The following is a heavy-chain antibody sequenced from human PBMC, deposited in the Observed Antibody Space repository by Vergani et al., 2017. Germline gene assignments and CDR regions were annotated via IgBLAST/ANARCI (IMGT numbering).Heavy chain of an antibody. CDR2: IKQDGSEK. J-gene: IGHJ3*02. CDR1: GFTFSSYW. V-gene: IGHV3-7*03. Sequence: EVQLVESGGGLVQPGGSLRLSCAASGFTFSSYWMSWVRQAPGKGLEWVANIKQDGSEKDYVDAVKGRFTISRDNAKNSLYLQMNSLRAEDTAVYYCARVWATLDAFDIWGQGTMVTVSS. D-gene: IGHD5-12*01. CDR3: ARVWATLDAFDI.